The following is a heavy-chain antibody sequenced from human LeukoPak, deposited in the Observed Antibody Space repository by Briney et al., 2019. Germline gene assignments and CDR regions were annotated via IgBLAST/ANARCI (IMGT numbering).Heavy chain of an antibody. J-gene: IGHJ4*02. CDR3: AREGMSGYYGY. D-gene: IGHD3-22*01. V-gene: IGHV4-39*07. CDR2: IYYSGST. CDR1: GGSISSSSYY. Sequence: SETLSLTCTVSGGSISSSSYYWGWIRQPPGKGLEWIGSIYYSGSTYYNPSLKSRVTISVDTSKNQFSLKLSSVTAADTAVYYCAREGMSGYYGYWGQGTLVTVSS.